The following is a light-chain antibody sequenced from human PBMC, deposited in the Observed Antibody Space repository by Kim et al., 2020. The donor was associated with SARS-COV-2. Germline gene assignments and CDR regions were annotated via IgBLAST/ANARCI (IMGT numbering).Light chain of an antibody. V-gene: IGKV1-5*03. J-gene: IGKJ1*01. CDR1: QSVSTW. CDR3: QQYDSYGT. Sequence: DIQMTQSPSTLSASVGDRVTITCRASQSVSTWLAWYQQKPGKAPKLLIYEASSLESGVPSWFSGSGSGTEFTLTISSLQPDDFATYYCQQYDSYGTFGQGTKVDIK. CDR2: EAS.